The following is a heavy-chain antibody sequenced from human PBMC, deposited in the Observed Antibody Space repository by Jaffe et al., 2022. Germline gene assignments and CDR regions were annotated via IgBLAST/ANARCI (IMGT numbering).Heavy chain of an antibody. D-gene: IGHD2-15*01. CDR3: ARGRIVVAAARWVSWFDP. CDR1: GGSFSGYY. J-gene: IGHJ5*02. V-gene: IGHV4-34*01. Sequence: QVQLQQWGAGLLKPSETLSLTCAVYGGSFSGYYWSWIRQPPGKGLEWIGEINHSGSTNYNPSLKSRVTISVDTSKNQFSLKLSSVTAADTAVYYCARGRIVVAAARWVSWFDPWGQGTLVTVSS. CDR2: INHSGST.